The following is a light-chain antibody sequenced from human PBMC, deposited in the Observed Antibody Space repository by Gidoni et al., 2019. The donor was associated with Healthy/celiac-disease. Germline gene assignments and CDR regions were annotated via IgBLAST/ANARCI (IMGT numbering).Light chain of an antibody. J-gene: IGKJ2*01. Sequence: IVLTQSPATLSLSPGESATLSCRASQSVSSYLAWYQQKPGQAPRLLIYDASNRATGIPARFSGSGSGTDFTITSSSLETEEFAVYYCQQRSNWPPVTFGQGTKLEIK. V-gene: IGKV3-11*01. CDR2: DAS. CDR1: QSVSSY. CDR3: QQRSNWPPVT.